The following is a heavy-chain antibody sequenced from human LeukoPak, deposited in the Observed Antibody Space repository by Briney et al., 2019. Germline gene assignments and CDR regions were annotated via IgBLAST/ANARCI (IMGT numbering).Heavy chain of an antibody. D-gene: IGHD2-2*01. Sequence: SETLSLTCTVSGYSISSGYYWGWIRQPPGKGLEWIGSIYHSGSTYYNPSLKSRVTISVDTSKNQFSLKLSSVTAADTAVYYCARHRRDCSSTSCSADTWSDPWGQGTLVTVSS. J-gene: IGHJ5*02. CDR2: IYHSGST. CDR3: ARHRRDCSSTSCSADTWSDP. V-gene: IGHV4-38-2*02. CDR1: GYSISSGYY.